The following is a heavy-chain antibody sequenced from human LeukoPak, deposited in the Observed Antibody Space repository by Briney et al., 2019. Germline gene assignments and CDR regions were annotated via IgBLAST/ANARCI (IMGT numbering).Heavy chain of an antibody. Sequence: ASVKVSCKASGYTFTGYYMHWVRQAPGQGLEWMGWINPNSGGTHYAQKLQGRVTMTRDTSISTAYMELNSLRAEDTAVYYCARRAGAYSHPYDYWGQGTLVTVSS. V-gene: IGHV1-2*02. CDR1: GYTFTGYY. J-gene: IGHJ4*02. CDR2: INPNSGGT. D-gene: IGHD4/OR15-4a*01. CDR3: ARRAGAYSHPYDY.